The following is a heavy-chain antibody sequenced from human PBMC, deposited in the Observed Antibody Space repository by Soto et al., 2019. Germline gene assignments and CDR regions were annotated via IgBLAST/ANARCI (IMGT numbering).Heavy chain of an antibody. D-gene: IGHD3-10*01. CDR1: GGSISSYY. CDR3: ARDYYGSGSYGYGMDV. J-gene: IGHJ6*02. V-gene: IGHV4-59*01. CDR2: IYYSGST. Sequence: ETLSLTCTVSGGSISSYYWSWIRQPPGKGLEWIGYIYYSGSTNYNPSLKSRVTISVDTSKNQFSLKLSSVTAADTAVYYCARDYYGSGSYGYGMDVWGQGTTVTVSS.